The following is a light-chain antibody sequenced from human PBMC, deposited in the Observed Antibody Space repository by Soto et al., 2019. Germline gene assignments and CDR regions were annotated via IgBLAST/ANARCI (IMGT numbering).Light chain of an antibody. V-gene: IGLV2-11*01. CDR2: DVS. CDR3: CSYAGGYTHAV. J-gene: IGLJ2*01. CDR1: SSDVGTYNY. Sequence: QSVLTQPRSVSGPPGQSVSISCSGTSSDVGTYNYVSWYQQHPGKAPKLMIYDVSKRPSGVPDRFSGSKSGNTASLTISGLQAEDEAEYYCCSYAGGYTHAVFGGGTKVTVL.